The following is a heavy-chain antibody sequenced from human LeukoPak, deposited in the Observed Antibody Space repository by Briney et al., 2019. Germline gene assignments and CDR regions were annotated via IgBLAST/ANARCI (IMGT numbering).Heavy chain of an antibody. CDR1: GFTFEDYA. V-gene: IGHV3-43D*03. D-gene: IGHD6-19*01. J-gene: IGHJ4*02. CDR3: AKDIGGWYGAADY. Sequence: GGSLRRSCAASGFTFEDYASHWVRQAPGKGLEWISLISWDGGSTYYADSVKGRFTISRDNSKNSLYLQMNSLRAEDTALYYCAKDIGGWYGAADYWGQGTLVTVSS. CDR2: ISWDGGST.